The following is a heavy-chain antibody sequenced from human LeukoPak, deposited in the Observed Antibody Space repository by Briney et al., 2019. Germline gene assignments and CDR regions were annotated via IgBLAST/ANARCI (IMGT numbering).Heavy chain of an antibody. D-gene: IGHD3-10*01. CDR2: INWNGGST. J-gene: IGHJ4*02. CDR3: ARAGGSGSYYDVDY. CDR1: GFTFDDYG. Sequence: PGGSLRLSCAASGFTFDDYGMSWVRQAPGKGLEWVSGINWNGGSTGYADSVKGRFTISRDNAKNSLYLQMNSLRAEDTALYYCARAGGSGSYYDVDYWGQGTLATVSS. V-gene: IGHV3-20*04.